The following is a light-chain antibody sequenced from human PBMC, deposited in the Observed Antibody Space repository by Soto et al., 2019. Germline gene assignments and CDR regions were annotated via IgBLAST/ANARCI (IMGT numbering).Light chain of an antibody. Sequence: DIQLTQSPSSLSASVGDRVTITCRASQSISNSLNWNQQNPGKAPNLLIYGTSSLQNGVPSRFGGSGSGTDFTLTISSLQREDFATYYCQQSYSSSWTFGQGTKVAIK. J-gene: IGKJ1*01. CDR2: GTS. CDR3: QQSYSSSWT. CDR1: QSISNS. V-gene: IGKV1-39*01.